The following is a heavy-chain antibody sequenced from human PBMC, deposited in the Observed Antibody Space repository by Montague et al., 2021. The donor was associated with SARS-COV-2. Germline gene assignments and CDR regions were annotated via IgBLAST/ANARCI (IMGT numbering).Heavy chain of an antibody. CDR3: VRHPHYDGLNGPPDF. D-gene: IGHD3-9*01. V-gene: IGHV4-59*08. Sequence: SETLSLTCAVDRHSVSRGSQGWIGQPHGRGLVSIRDRLYFTATNYNPSLKSRVAISVDTSKNQFSLRLTSVTAADTAFYYCVRHPHYDGLNGPPDFWDQGTLVTVSS. J-gene: IGHJ4*02. CDR1: RHSVSRGS. CDR2: RLYFTAT.